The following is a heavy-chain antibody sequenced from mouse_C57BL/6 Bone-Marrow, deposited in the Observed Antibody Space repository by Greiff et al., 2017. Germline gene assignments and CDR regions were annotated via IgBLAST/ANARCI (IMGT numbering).Heavy chain of an antibody. Sequence: QVQLQQPGAELVKPGASVKMSCKASGYTFTSYWITWVKQRPGQGLEWIGDIYPGSGSTNYNEKFKSKATLTVDTSSSTAYMQLSSLTSEDSAVYYCARDYYGSSYEDYFGYWGQGTTLTVSS. CDR1: GYTFTSYW. CDR2: IYPGSGST. D-gene: IGHD1-1*01. V-gene: IGHV1-55*01. CDR3: ARDYYGSSYEDYFGY. J-gene: IGHJ2*01.